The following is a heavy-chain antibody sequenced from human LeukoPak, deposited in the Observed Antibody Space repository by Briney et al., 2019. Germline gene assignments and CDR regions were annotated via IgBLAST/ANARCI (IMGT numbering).Heavy chain of an antibody. CDR2: IHSGGTT. Sequence: GGSLRLSCAASGFTVSNNYMSWVRQAPGKGLEWVSVIHSGGTTNYADSVQGLFTISRDNSKTTVYLHMNSLRAEDTAVYYCARDSDSGYGPFASWGQGTLVTVSS. CDR3: ARDSDSGYGPFAS. V-gene: IGHV3-53*01. J-gene: IGHJ4*02. D-gene: IGHD5-12*01. CDR1: GFTVSNNY.